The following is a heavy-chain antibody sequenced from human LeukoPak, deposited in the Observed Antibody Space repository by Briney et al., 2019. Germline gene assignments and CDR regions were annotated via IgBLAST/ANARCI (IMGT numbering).Heavy chain of an antibody. CDR2: ISGSGGST. CDR3: AKGPRQLMGYDY. D-gene: IGHD6-6*01. J-gene: IGHJ4*02. V-gene: IGHV3-23*01. Sequence: PGGSLRLSCAASGFTFSSYAMSWVRQAPGKGLEWVSAISGSGGSTYYADSVKGRFTISRDNSKNTLYLQMNSLRAEDTAVYFCAKGPRQLMGYDYWGQGTLVTVSS. CDR1: GFTFSSYA.